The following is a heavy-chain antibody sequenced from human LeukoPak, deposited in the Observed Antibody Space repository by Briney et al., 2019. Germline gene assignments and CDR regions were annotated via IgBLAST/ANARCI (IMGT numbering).Heavy chain of an antibody. CDR2: IYYRGTT. CDR1: NYSISSEYY. Sequence: SETLSLTCAVSNYSISSEYYWGWIRQPPGKGLEWIGSIYYRGTTYYNPSLKSRVTLSVDTSKNQFSMKLSSVTAADTAVYYCERDRSYGYYGRTFDYWGQGTLVTVS. V-gene: IGHV4-38-2*02. CDR3: ERDRSYGYYGRTFDY. J-gene: IGHJ4*02. D-gene: IGHD1-26*01.